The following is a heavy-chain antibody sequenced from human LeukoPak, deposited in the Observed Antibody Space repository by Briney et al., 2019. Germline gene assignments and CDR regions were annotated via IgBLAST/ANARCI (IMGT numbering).Heavy chain of an antibody. D-gene: IGHD6-19*01. CDR2: ICTTGNT. J-gene: IGHJ5*02. CDR3: ATGRAPKVAGMGNWFDR. Sequence: LPGGSLILSCVASGFTFSSYHMHWVRHATGKGLEWVSAICTTGNTFYADSVKGRFTISRENAKRSLYLQMNTLRAGDTAVYYCATGRAPKVAGMGNWFDRWGEGTLVTAS. V-gene: IGHV3-13*04. CDR1: GFTFSSYH.